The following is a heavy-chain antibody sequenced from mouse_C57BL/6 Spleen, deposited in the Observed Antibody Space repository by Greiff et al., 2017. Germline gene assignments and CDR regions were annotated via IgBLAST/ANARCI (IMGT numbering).Heavy chain of an antibody. J-gene: IGHJ2*01. D-gene: IGHD1-1*01. V-gene: IGHV1-7*01. CDR3: ARSPYGSSQLLGY. CDR2: INPSSGYT. CDR1: GYTFTSYW. Sequence: VQLQQSGAELVKPGASVKLSCKASGYTFTSYWMHWVKQRPGQGLEWIGYINPSSGYTKYNQKFKDKATLTSDTSSSTAYMQRSSLTYEDSAVYYCARSPYGSSQLLGYWGQGTTLTVSS.